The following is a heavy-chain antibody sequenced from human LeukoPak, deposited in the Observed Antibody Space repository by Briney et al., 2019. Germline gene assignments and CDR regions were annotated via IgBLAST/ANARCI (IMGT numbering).Heavy chain of an antibody. Sequence: PSETLSLTCTVSGGSISSYYWSWIRQPTGKGLEWIGRIYTSGSTNYNPSLKSRVTMSVDTSKNQFSLKLSSVTAADTAVYYCARGTGYSSGWYVGYYFDYWGQGTLVTVSS. V-gene: IGHV4-4*07. CDR3: ARGTGYSSGWYVGYYFDY. D-gene: IGHD6-19*01. CDR2: IYTSGST. CDR1: GGSISSYY. J-gene: IGHJ4*02.